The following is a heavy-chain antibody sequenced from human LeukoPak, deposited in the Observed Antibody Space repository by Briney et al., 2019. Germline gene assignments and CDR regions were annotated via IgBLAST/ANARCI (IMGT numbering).Heavy chain of an antibody. J-gene: IGHJ6*03. V-gene: IGHV3-30*18. CDR3: AKGEARGGYSYQCLDG. CDR1: GFTFNYYG. CDR2: ISSYESDK. D-gene: IGHD1-26*01. Sequence: GRSLRLSCAASGFTFNYYGMHWVRQAPGKGLEWVAAISSYESDKYYADSVKGRFTVSRDNFKDTLFLQVDSLRAEDTAVYYCAKGEARGGYSYQCLDGWGKAITVTVSS.